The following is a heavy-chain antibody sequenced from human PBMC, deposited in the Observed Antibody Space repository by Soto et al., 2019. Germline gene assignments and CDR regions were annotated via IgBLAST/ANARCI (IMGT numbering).Heavy chain of an antibody. Sequence: ASVKVSCKASGYTFTSYGISWVRQAPGQGLEWMGWISAYNGNTNYAQKLQGRVTMTTDTSTSTAYMELRSLRSDDTAVYYCARGGYSSSLTETYYYYYGMDVWGQGTTVTVS. D-gene: IGHD6-13*01. CDR1: GYTFTSYG. V-gene: IGHV1-18*04. J-gene: IGHJ6*02. CDR2: ISAYNGNT. CDR3: ARGGYSSSLTETYYYYYGMDV.